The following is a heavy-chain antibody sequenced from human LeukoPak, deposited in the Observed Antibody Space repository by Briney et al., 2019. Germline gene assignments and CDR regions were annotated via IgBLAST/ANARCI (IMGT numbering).Heavy chain of an antibody. D-gene: IGHD2-2*02. J-gene: IGHJ6*03. V-gene: IGHV3-21*01. CDR2: ISSSSSYI. Sequence: GGSLRLSCAASGFTFSSYSMNWVRQAPGKGLEWVSSISSSSSYIYYADSVKGRFTISRDNAKNSPYLQMNSLRAEDTAVYYCARRVPAAIGSYYYMDVWGKGTTVTVSS. CDR3: ARRVPAAIGSYYYMDV. CDR1: GFTFSSYS.